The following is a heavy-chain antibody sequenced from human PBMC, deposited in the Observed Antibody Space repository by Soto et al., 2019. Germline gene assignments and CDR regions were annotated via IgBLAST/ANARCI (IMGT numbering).Heavy chain of an antibody. Sequence: QVQLVQSGAEVKKPGASVKVSCKTSGYTFTSYGISWVRQAPGQGLEWMGWISAYNGNTNYAQKLQGRVTMTTDTSTGRAYMVLRGLGSDATAVYYCARGGPNIVGATPDYWGQGTLVTVSS. D-gene: IGHD1-26*01. CDR3: ARGGPNIVGATPDY. V-gene: IGHV1-18*04. CDR2: ISAYNGNT. CDR1: GYTFTSYG. J-gene: IGHJ4*02.